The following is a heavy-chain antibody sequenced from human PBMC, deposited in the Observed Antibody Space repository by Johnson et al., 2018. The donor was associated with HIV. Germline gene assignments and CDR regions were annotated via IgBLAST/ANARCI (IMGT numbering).Heavy chain of an antibody. J-gene: IGHJ3*01. D-gene: IGHD6-19*01. Sequence: MMLVESGGGLVQPGESLRLSCAASGFTVSNNYMHWVRQAPGKGLEWVSVIYSGGNTYYADSVKGRFIISRDNFKNTLYLHMKSLRPEDTSIYYCAKDDNLGVWYSDAFDVWGQGTRVTVSS. CDR3: AKDDNLGVWYSDAFDV. CDR2: IYSGGNT. CDR1: GFTVSNNY. V-gene: IGHV3-66*01.